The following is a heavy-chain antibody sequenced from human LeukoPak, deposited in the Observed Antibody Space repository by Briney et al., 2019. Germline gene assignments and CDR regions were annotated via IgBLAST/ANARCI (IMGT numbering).Heavy chain of an antibody. CDR1: GFTFTDHW. D-gene: IGHD3-10*01. CDR3: GRGAVLGSGSIDY. CDR2: IRSDGRDT. V-gene: IGHV3-74*01. Sequence: GGSLRLSCAASGFTFTDHWMHWVRHAPGKGLVWVSRIRSDGRDTNYADSVKGRFTISRDNAKNTLYLQMNSLGAEDTAVYYCGRGAVLGSGSIDYWGQGVLVTVSS. J-gene: IGHJ4*02.